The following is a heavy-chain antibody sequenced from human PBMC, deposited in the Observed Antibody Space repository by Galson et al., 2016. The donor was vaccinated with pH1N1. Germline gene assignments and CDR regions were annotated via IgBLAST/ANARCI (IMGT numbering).Heavy chain of an antibody. Sequence: QSGAEVTKPGESLKISCQGSGYRFSSSWIGWVRQMPGKGLEWMGIIYLGGSHIRYSPSFPGQVTISADKSINIVYLQWSSLKASDTAIYYCARQNDYGDYRGDAFDIWGQGTLDTVSS. CDR2: IYLGGSHI. V-gene: IGHV5-51*01. D-gene: IGHD4-17*01. CDR1: GYRFSSSW. J-gene: IGHJ3*02. CDR3: ARQNDYGDYRGDAFDI.